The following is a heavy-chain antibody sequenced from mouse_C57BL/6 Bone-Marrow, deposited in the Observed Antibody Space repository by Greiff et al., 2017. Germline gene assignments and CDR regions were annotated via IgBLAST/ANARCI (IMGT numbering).Heavy chain of an antibody. CDR2: IDPEDGET. CDR3: AFITTVVAGYYFDY. V-gene: IGHV14-2*01. CDR1: GFNIKDYY. Sequence: EVQLVESGAELVKPGASVKLSCTASGFNIKDYYMHWVKQRTEQGLEWIGRIDPEDGETKYAPKFQGKATITADTSSNTAYLQLSSLTSEDTAVYYCAFITTVVAGYYFDYWGQGTTLTVSS. J-gene: IGHJ2*01. D-gene: IGHD1-1*01.